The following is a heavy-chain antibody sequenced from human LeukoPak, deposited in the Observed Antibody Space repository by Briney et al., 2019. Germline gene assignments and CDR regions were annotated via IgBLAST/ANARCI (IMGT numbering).Heavy chain of an antibody. CDR3: AKGLTAASGDH. D-gene: IGHD6-13*01. CDR2: ISGWGGST. J-gene: IGHJ4*02. CDR1: RFTFSCYS. V-gene: IGHV3-23*01. Sequence: GGSVRLSWTPSRFTFSCYSIRWVRQAAGEGLDRVSAISGWGGSTFYADSVKGRFPIPRDSSKNTVYLQMNSLRAEDTAVYYCAKGLTAASGDHWGQGTLVTVSS.